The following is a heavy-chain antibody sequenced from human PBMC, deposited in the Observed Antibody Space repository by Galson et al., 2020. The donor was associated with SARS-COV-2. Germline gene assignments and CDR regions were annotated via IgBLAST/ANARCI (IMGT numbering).Heavy chain of an antibody. V-gene: IGHV3-66*01. CDR3: ARDLMEAGSIDY. Sequence: GESLKISCAASGFTVSSNYMSWVRQAPGKGLEWVSVIYSGGSTYYADSVKGRFTISRDNSKNTLYLQMNSLRAEDTAVYYCARDLMEAGSIDYWGQGTLVTVSS. CDR2: IYSGGST. D-gene: IGHD6-19*01. J-gene: IGHJ4*02. CDR1: GFTVSSNY.